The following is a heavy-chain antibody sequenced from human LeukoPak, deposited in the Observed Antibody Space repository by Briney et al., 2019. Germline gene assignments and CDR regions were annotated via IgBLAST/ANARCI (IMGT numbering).Heavy chain of an antibody. D-gene: IGHD5-18*01. Sequence: LSLTCTVSGVSISSSNSYWGWIRQPPGKGLEWVSYISSSGSTIYYADSVKGRFTISRDNAKKSLFLQMNSLRAEDTAVYYCAREGERGYSYVDYWGQGTLVTVSS. J-gene: IGHJ4*02. V-gene: IGHV3-11*04. CDR2: ISSSGSTI. CDR1: GVSISSSNSY. CDR3: AREGERGYSYVDY.